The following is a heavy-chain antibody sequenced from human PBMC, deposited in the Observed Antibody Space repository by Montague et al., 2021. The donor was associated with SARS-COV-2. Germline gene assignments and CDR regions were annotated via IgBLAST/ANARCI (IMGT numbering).Heavy chain of an antibody. CDR1: GDFISSSNYY. V-gene: IGHV4-39*07. J-gene: IGHJ6*02. CDR2: MYYSGST. D-gene: IGHD3-10*01. CDR3: ARDDIVLQGVTKGMDV. Sequence: SETLSLTCTVSGDFISSSNYYWGWIRQPPGKGLEWIGNMYYSGSTYYNPSLKSRVTISIDTSKNQFSLKLSSVTAADTAVYYCARDDIVLQGVTKGMDVWGQGTTVTVSS.